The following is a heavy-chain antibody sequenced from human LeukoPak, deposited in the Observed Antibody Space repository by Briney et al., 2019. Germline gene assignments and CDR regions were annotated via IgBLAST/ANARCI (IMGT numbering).Heavy chain of an antibody. J-gene: IGHJ4*02. CDR2: INPNSGGT. Sequence: ASVKVSCKASGYTFSDYYLHWVRQAPGQGLEWMGWINPNSGGTNYAQKFQGRVTMTRDTSISTAYMELSRLRSDDTAVYYCAREGSGSYPIDYWGQGTLVTVSS. CDR1: GYTFSDYY. V-gene: IGHV1-2*02. CDR3: AREGSGSYPIDY. D-gene: IGHD1-26*01.